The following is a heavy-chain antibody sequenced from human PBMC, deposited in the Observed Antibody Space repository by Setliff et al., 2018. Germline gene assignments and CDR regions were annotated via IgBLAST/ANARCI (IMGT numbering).Heavy chain of an antibody. Sequence: PSETLSLTCAVYGGSFSGYYWSWIRQPPGKGLEWIGSISNSGGTYYNPSLKSRVTISVDTSKNQFSLKLSSVTAADTAVYYCASSRGQLRYSYGPNWFDPWGQGTLVTVSS. V-gene: IGHV4-34*01. CDR2: ISNSGGT. J-gene: IGHJ5*02. D-gene: IGHD5-18*01. CDR3: ASSRGQLRYSYGPNWFDP. CDR1: GGSFSGYY.